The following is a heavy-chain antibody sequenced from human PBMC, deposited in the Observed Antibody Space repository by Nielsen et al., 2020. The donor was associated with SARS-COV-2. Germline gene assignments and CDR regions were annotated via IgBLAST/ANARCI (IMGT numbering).Heavy chain of an antibody. CDR2: INPNSGGT. Sequence: ASVKVSCKASGYTFTGYYMHWVRQAPGQGLEWMGWINPNSGGTNYAQKFQSRVTMTRDTSISTAYMELSRLRSDDTAVYYCARDHNYYGSGSYYRNFDYWGQGTLVTVSS. CDR1: GYTFTGYY. J-gene: IGHJ4*02. V-gene: IGHV1-2*02. CDR3: ARDHNYYGSGSYYRNFDY. D-gene: IGHD3-10*01.